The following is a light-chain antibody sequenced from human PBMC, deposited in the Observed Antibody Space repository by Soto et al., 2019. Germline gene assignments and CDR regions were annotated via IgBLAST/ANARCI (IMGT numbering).Light chain of an antibody. CDR3: QQSDTMPIT. Sequence: DIQMTQSPSSLSASVGDRVTTTCRASQNINSYLNWYQQRPGKAPKLLIYAASSLQSGVPSRFSGSGSGTDFTLTISSLQPEDFATYFCQQSDTMPITFGQGTRLEIK. CDR2: AAS. V-gene: IGKV1-39*01. CDR1: QNINSY. J-gene: IGKJ5*01.